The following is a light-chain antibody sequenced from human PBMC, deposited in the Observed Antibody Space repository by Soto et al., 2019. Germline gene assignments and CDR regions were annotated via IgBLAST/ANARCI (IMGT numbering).Light chain of an antibody. J-gene: IGKJ1*01. CDR1: QSVSSY. Sequence: EIVLTQSPATLSLSPGERATLSCRASQSVSSYLTWYQQKPGQAPRLLIYDASKKATDIPARFSGSGSGTDFTLTISSLEPEDFAVYYCQQRSNWPWTFGQWTNVEIK. V-gene: IGKV3-11*01. CDR2: DAS. CDR3: QQRSNWPWT.